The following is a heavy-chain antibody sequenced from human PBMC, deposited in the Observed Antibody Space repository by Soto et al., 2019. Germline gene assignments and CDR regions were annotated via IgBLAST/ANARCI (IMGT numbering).Heavy chain of an antibody. D-gene: IGHD6-13*01. CDR1: GGTFSSYA. V-gene: IGHV1-69*06. CDR2: IIPIFGTA. J-gene: IGHJ6*02. Sequence: ASVKVSCKASGGTFSSYAISWVRQAPGQGLEWMGGIIPIFGTANYNPSLKSRVTISVDKSKNQFSLKLSSVTAADTAVYYCARDIRAAAGIFYYYYGMDVWGQGTTVTVSS. CDR3: ARDIRAAAGIFYYYYGMDV.